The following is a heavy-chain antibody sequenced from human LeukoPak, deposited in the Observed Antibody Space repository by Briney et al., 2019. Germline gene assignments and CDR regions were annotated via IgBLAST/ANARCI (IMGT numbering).Heavy chain of an antibody. CDR1: GGSISSSNW. Sequence: SETLSLTCAVSGGSISSSNWWSWVRQPPGKGLEWIGEIYHSGSTNYNPSLKSRVTISVDKSKNQFSLKLSSVTAADTAVYYCARGPGDYVWGSYRPGYFDLWGRGTLVTVSS. CDR2: IYHSGST. J-gene: IGHJ2*01. D-gene: IGHD3-16*02. CDR3: ARGPGDYVWGSYRPGYFDL. V-gene: IGHV4-4*02.